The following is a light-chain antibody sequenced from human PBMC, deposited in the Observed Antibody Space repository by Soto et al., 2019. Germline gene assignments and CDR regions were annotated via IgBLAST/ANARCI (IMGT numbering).Light chain of an antibody. CDR1: QAISNS. J-gene: IGKJ1*01. CDR2: DAS. V-gene: IGKV1-8*01. CDR3: QQYDSYSMT. Sequence: AIRMTQSPSSFSASTGDRVTITCRASQAISNSLAWYQQKPGKAPKLLIYDASSLESGVPSRFSGSASGTEFTLTIRSLQPDDLATYYCQQYDSYSMTFGQGTKV.